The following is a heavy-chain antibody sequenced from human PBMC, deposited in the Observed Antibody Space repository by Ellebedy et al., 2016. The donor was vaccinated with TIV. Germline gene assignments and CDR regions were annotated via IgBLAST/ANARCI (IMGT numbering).Heavy chain of an antibody. CDR2: IIAIFGTT. V-gene: IGHV1-69*13. J-gene: IGHJ4*02. D-gene: IGHD6-19*01. Sequence: ASVKVSCKASGGIFRSYAISWVRQAPGQGLEWMGGIIAIFGTTNYAQKFQGRVAITADESTSTVYMQLSSLRSEDTAMYYCARDDSSGLTYWGQGTLVTVSS. CDR3: ARDDSSGLTY. CDR1: GGIFRSYA.